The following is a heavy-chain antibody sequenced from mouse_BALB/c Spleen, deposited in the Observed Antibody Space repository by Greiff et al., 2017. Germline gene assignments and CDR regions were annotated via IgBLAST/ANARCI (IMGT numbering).Heavy chain of an antibody. Sequence: EVKLQESGGGLVKPGGSLKLSCAASGFTFSSYAMSWVRQSPEKRLEWVAEISSGGSYTYYPDTVTGRFTISRDNAKNTLYLEMSSLRSEDTAMYYCARDSYGYDGGYAMDYWGQGTSVTVSS. D-gene: IGHD2-2*01. CDR1: GFTFSSYA. V-gene: IGHV5-9-4*01. CDR2: ISSGGSYT. J-gene: IGHJ4*01. CDR3: ARDSYGYDGGYAMDY.